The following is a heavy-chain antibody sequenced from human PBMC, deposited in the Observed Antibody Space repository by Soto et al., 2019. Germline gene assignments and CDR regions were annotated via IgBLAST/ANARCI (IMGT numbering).Heavy chain of an antibody. CDR1: GGSISSGDYY. V-gene: IGHV4-30-4*01. CDR3: ARSGLMGSGSYWDYYYGMDV. D-gene: IGHD3-10*01. J-gene: IGHJ6*02. CDR2: IYYSGST. Sequence: SETLSLTCTVSGGSISSGDYYWSWIRQPPGKGLEWIGYIYYSGSTYYNPSLKSRVTISVDTSKNQFSLKLSSVTAADTAVYYCARSGLMGSGSYWDYYYGMDVWGQGTTVTVSS.